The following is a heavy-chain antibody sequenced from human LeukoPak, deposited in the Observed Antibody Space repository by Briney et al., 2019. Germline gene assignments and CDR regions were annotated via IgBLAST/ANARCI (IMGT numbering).Heavy chain of an antibody. D-gene: IGHD2-21*02. CDR3: AKIAAANCGGDCYSGAYYFDY. J-gene: IGHJ4*02. CDR1: RFTFSNYW. CDR2: IRYDGSNK. Sequence: GGSLRLSCAASRFTFSNYWMHWVRQAPGKGLEWVAFIRYDGSNKYYADSVKGRFTISRDNSKNTLYLQMNSLRAEDTAVYYCAKIAAANCGGDCYSGAYYFDYWGQGTLVTVSS. V-gene: IGHV3-30*02.